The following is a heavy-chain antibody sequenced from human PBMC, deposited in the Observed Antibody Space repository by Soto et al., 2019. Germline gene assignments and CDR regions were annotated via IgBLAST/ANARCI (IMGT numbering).Heavy chain of an antibody. V-gene: IGHV1-3*01. J-gene: IGHJ5*02. CDR1: GYTFTSYA. CDR2: INAGNGNT. CDR3: ARVRSGYSGYALDP. Sequence: ASVKVSCKASGYTFTSYAIHWVRQAPGQRLEWMGWINAGNGNTKYSQKFQGRVTITRDTSASTAYMELSSLRSEDTAVYYCARVRSGYSGYALDPWGQGTLVTVSS. D-gene: IGHD5-12*01.